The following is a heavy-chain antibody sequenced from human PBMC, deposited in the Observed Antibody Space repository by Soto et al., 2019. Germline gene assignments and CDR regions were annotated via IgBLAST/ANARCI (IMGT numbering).Heavy chain of an antibody. CDR2: ISWDGGST. J-gene: IGHJ6*02. CDR1: GFTFDDYT. V-gene: IGHV3-43*01. Sequence: GGSLRLSCAASGFTFDDYTMHWVRQAPGKGLEWVSLISWDGGSTYYADSVKGRFTNYRDNSKNALYLQINRLRTEDTALYYCAKDSGYSYGYYYYGMDVWGQGTTVTAS. CDR3: AKDSGYSYGYYYYGMDV. D-gene: IGHD5-18*01.